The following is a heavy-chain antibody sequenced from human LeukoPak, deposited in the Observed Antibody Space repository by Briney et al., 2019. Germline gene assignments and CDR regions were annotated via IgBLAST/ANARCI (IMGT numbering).Heavy chain of an antibody. CDR3: VRGYMSGGDY. V-gene: IGHV3-64D*06. CDR1: GFTFSSYA. D-gene: IGHD5-12*01. Sequence: GGSLRLSCPASGFTFSSYAMHWVRQAPGKGLEYVSALSTNGGSTYYADSVKGRFTISRDNSKSTLYLQMSSLRAEDTAVYYCVRGYMSGGDYWGQGTLVTVSS. J-gene: IGHJ4*02. CDR2: LSTNGGST.